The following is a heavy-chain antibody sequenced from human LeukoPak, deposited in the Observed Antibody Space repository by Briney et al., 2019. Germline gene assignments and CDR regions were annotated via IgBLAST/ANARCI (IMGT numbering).Heavy chain of an antibody. J-gene: IGHJ4*02. CDR2: IYYSGSA. D-gene: IGHD2-15*01. CDR1: GGSTSSHY. CDR3: ASTYRYCSGGSCSYYFDY. V-gene: IGHV4-59*11. Sequence: SETLSLTCTVSGGSTSSHYWSWIRQPPGKGLEWIGYIYYSGSANYNPSLKSRVTISGDTSKNQFSLKLSSVTAADSAVYYCASTYRYCSGGSCSYYFDYWGQGTLVTVSS.